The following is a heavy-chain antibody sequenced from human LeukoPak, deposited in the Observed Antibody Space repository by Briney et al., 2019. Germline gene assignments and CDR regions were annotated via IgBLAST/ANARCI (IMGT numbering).Heavy chain of an antibody. CDR2: IYSGGGT. CDR1: GFIVSNNY. CDR3: ARGCYYERSGYCPFDY. J-gene: IGHJ4*02. D-gene: IGHD3-22*01. V-gene: IGHV3-53*01. Sequence: GGSLRLSCAASGFIVSNNYMNWVRQAPGKGLEWVSVIYSGGGTYYEDSVKGRFTISRDNSKNTLYLQMNSLRADDTAVYYCARGCYYERSGYCPFDYWGPGTLVTVSS.